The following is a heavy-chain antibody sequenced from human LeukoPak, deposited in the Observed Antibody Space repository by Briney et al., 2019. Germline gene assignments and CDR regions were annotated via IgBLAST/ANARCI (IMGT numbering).Heavy chain of an antibody. CDR2: IRYDGRNK. CDR3: TREFSGDYDILTDYYEGNAFDY. D-gene: IGHD3-9*01. Sequence: GGSLRLSCAASGFTFNNYGMHWVRQAPGKGLEWVAFIRYDGRNKYCADSVKGRFTIPRDSSKNTLYLQMNSLRAEDTAVYYCTREFSGDYDILTDYYEGNAFDYWGQGTLVTVSS. V-gene: IGHV3-30*02. CDR1: GFTFNNYG. J-gene: IGHJ4*02.